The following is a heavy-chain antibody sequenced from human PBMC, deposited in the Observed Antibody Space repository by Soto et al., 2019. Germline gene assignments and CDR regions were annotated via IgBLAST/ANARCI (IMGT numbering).Heavy chain of an antibody. Sequence: EVQLVESGGGLVQPGGSLRLSCVASGLTFSTYSMNWVRQAPGKGLECISYISSSSSTTYADSVKGRFTISRDNAKNSLYLQMNSLRDEDTAVYYCARTIWSGYFQADYWGQGTLVTVSS. CDR1: GLTFSTYS. V-gene: IGHV3-48*02. CDR3: ARTIWSGYFQADY. J-gene: IGHJ4*02. CDR2: ISSSSST. D-gene: IGHD3-3*01.